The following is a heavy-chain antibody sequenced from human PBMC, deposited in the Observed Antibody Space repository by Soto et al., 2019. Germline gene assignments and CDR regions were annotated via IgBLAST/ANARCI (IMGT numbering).Heavy chain of an antibody. CDR1: GFTFTNHA. Sequence: GGSLRPSCAASGFTFTNHAMHWVRQARGKGLAWVSSIHVGGRGSSYAASVKGRFTSTSANPESTLNLQMNGLRGEDSSIYYCVRGTRDWRGMDYWGRGTLVTVSS. CDR3: VRGTRDWRGMDY. CDR2: IHVGGRGS. D-gene: IGHD2-21*02. V-gene: IGHV3-74*01. J-gene: IGHJ4*02.